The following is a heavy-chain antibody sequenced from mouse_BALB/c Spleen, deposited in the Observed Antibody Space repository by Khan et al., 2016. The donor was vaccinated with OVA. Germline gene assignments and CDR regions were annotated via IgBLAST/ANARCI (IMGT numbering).Heavy chain of an antibody. CDR3: TRQPYYHYNIMDY. D-gene: IGHD2-10*01. J-gene: IGHJ4*01. Sequence: QIQLVQSGPGLVAPSQSLSITCTISGFSLTNYGVHWVRQPPGKGLEWLVVIWSDGSTTYNSALKSRLTITKDNSKSQVFLKMNCLQTDDTAMYFCTRQPYYHYNIMDYWGQGTSVTVSS. V-gene: IGHV2-6-1*01. CDR2: IWSDGST. CDR1: GFSLTNYG.